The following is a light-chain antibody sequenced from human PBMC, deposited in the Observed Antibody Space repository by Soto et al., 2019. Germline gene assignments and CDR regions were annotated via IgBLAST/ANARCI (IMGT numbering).Light chain of an antibody. Sequence: EVVLTHSPATLPVSPSGGVALXLRASQSVGNNLAWYQQRPGQPPRLLIYGASTRDTGVPTRFSGSGSGTEFTLTITSLQSEDFAVYYCQQYNNWPPFMYTFGQGTKVDNK. J-gene: IGKJ2*01. CDR3: QQYNNWPPFMYT. CDR2: GAS. V-gene: IGKV3D-15*01. CDR1: QSVGNN.